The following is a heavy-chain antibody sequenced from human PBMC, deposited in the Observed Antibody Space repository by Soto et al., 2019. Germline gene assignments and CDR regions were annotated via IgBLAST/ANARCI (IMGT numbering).Heavy chain of an antibody. CDR3: ARDRNIATSGDWFDS. Sequence: GESLKISCVVSGFSFRSYSMNWVRQAPGKGLEWVSSISSSGDYIYYADSVKGRFTIARDNAKNSLYLQMNSLRAEDTAVYYCARDRNIATSGDWFDSWGQGTLVTVSS. D-gene: IGHD5-12*01. J-gene: IGHJ5*01. CDR1: GFSFRSYS. CDR2: ISSSGDYI. V-gene: IGHV3-21*06.